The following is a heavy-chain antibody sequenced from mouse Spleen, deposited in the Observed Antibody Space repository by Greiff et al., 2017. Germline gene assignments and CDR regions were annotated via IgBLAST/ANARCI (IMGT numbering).Heavy chain of an antibody. Sequence: EVKLVESGGGLVKLGGSLKLSCAASGFTFSSYAMSWVRQTPEKRLEWVATISSGGGNTYYPDSVKGRFTISRDNAKNTLYLQMSSLKSEDTAMYYCARHLLRRGDYFDYWGQGTTLTVSS. CDR1: GFTFSSYA. J-gene: IGHJ2*01. D-gene: IGHD2-12*01. V-gene: IGHV5-9*04. CDR2: ISSGGGNT. CDR3: ARHLLRRGDYFDY.